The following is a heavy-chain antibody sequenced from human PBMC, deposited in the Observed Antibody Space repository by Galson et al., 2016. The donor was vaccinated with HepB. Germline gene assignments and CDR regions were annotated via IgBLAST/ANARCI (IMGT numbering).Heavy chain of an antibody. D-gene: IGHD3-16*01. J-gene: IGHJ4*02. V-gene: IGHV3-30-3*01. CDR3: SRDSAMGEVDYFDS. CDR2: ISYDGSKK. Sequence: LRLSCAASGFTFSNYPIHWVRQAPGKGLEWVAVISYDGSKKYYADFVKGRFTISRDSSQNTVFLQMNSLRTEDTAVYYCSRDSAMGEVDYFDSWGQGTLVTVSS. CDR1: GFTFSNYP.